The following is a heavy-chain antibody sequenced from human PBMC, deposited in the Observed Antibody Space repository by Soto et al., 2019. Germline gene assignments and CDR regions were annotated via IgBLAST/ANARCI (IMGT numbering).Heavy chain of an antibody. CDR3: ARVCLIGVTGNVRALDY. D-gene: IGHD1-1*01. V-gene: IGHV3-72*01. J-gene: IGHJ4*02. CDR2: IKNKDNNYAT. Sequence: EVQLVESGGDLVQPGGSLRLSCAASGFTFSGHYMDWVRQAPGRGLEWVGRIKNKDNNYATEYAASVRGRFTVSRDDSKNSLYLQMNSLKTEDTAVYYCARVCLIGVTGNVRALDYWGQGTLVTVSS. CDR1: GFTFSGHY.